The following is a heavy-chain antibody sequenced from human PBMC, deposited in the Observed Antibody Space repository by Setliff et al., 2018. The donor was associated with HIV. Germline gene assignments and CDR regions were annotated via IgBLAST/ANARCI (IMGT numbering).Heavy chain of an antibody. CDR2: IYYSGST. J-gene: IGHJ4*02. CDR3: ARGGMTTVVTPGNYFDY. D-gene: IGHD4-17*01. Sequence: PSETLSLTCTVSGGSISSHYWSWIRQPPGKGLEWIGSIYYSGSTNYNPSLKSRVTISVDTSKNQFSQKLSSVTAADTAVYYCARGGMTTVVTPGNYFDYWGQGTLVTVSS. CDR1: GGSISSHY. V-gene: IGHV4-59*11.